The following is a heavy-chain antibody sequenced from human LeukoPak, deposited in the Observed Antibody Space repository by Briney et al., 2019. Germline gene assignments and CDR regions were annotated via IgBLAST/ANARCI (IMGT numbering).Heavy chain of an antibody. CDR1: EFTFSNYW. D-gene: IGHD3-3*01. CDR3: ARGFTIFGVVNDGFDI. J-gene: IGHJ3*02. V-gene: IGHV3-74*01. CDR2: INSDGSST. Sequence: PGGSLRLSCAASEFTFSNYWMHWVRQAPGKGLVWVSRINSDGSSTSYADSVKGRFTISRDNDKNTLYLQMNSLRVEDTAVYYCARGFTIFGVVNDGFDIWGQGTTVTVSS.